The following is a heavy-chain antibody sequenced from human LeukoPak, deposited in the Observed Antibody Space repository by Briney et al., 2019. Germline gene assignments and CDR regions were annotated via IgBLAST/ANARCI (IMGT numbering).Heavy chain of an antibody. CDR3: AREKFVGAADRAFDI. J-gene: IGHJ3*02. CDR1: GGSISSGGYY. V-gene: IGHV4-30-2*01. Sequence: PSQTLSLTCTVSGGSISSGGYYWSWIRQPPGKGLEWIGYIYHSGSTYYNPSLKSRVTISVDGSKNQFSLKLSSVTAADTAVYYCAREKFVGAADRAFDIWGQGTMVTVSS. CDR2: IYHSGST. D-gene: IGHD1-26*01.